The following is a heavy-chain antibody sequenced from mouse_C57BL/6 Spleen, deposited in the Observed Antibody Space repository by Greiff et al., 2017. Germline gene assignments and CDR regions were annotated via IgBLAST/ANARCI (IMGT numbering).Heavy chain of an antibody. CDR3: VRQGGTTVVDWYFDV. Sequence: EVQLVESGGGLVQPKGSLKLSCAASGFSFNTYAMNWVRQAPGKGLEWVARIRSKSNNYATYYADSVKDRFTISRDDSESMLYLQMNNLKAEDTAMYYCVRQGGTTVVDWYFDVWGTGTTVTVSS. CDR1: GFSFNTYA. CDR2: IRSKSNNYAT. D-gene: IGHD1-1*01. J-gene: IGHJ1*03. V-gene: IGHV10-1*01.